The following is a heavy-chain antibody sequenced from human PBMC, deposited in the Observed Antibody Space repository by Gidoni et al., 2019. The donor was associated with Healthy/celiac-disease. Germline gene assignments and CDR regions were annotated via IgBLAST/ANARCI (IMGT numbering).Heavy chain of an antibody. D-gene: IGHD6-13*01. CDR1: GFTFSSYG. CDR3: AKDFSSSWYLDWYFDL. J-gene: IGHJ2*01. Sequence: QVQLVESGGGVVQPGRSLRLSCAASGFTFSSYGMHWVRQAPGKGLEWVAVISYDGSNKYYADSVKGRFTISRDNSKNTLYLQMNSLRAEDTAVYYCAKDFSSSWYLDWYFDLWGRGTLVTVSS. CDR2: ISYDGSNK. V-gene: IGHV3-30*18.